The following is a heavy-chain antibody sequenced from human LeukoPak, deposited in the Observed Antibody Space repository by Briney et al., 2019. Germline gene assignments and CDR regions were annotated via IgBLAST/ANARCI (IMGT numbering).Heavy chain of an antibody. CDR3: ASYYYGSGSYYLGYFDS. Sequence: SETLSLTCTVSSYSISIGYYWGWIRQPPGKGLEWIGNVYHSGSTYCNPSLKSRVTISVDTSKNQFSLKLSSVTAADTAVYYCASYYYGSGSYYLGYFDSWGQGTLVTVSS. D-gene: IGHD3-10*01. CDR1: SYSISIGYY. J-gene: IGHJ4*02. CDR2: VYHSGST. V-gene: IGHV4-38-2*02.